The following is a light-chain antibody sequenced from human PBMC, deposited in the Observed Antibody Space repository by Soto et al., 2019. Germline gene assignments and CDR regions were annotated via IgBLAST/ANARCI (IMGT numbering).Light chain of an antibody. Sequence: QSALTQPPSASGSPGQSVAISCTGTASDVGAYNYVSWYQQQPGKAPKLLIYEVSKRPSGVPDRFSGSKSGNTASLTVSGLQTEDEDDYYCSSYVGSHKDVVFGGGTKLTVL. V-gene: IGLV2-8*01. CDR1: ASDVGAYNY. J-gene: IGLJ2*01. CDR3: SSYVGSHKDVV. CDR2: EVS.